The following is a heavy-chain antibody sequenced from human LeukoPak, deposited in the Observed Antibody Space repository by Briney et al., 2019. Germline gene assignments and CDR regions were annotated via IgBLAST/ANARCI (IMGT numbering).Heavy chain of an antibody. D-gene: IGHD6-6*01. CDR2: MYYSGNT. CDR3: ARHTLVRARNAFDI. J-gene: IGHJ3*02. V-gene: IGHV4-59*08. CDR1: GGSISSYY. Sequence: SETLSLTCNVSGGSISSYYWSWIRQPPGKGLEWIGYMYYSGNTNYNPYLKSRVTTSVDSSKNQFSLKLSSVTAADTAVYYCARHTLVRARNAFDIWGQGTMVTVSS.